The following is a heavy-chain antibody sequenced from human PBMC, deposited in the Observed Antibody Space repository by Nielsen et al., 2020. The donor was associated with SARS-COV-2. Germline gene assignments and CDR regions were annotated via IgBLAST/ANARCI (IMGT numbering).Heavy chain of an antibody. D-gene: IGHD5-18*01. CDR2: IYYSGST. Sequence: TLSLTCTVSGGSISSGGYYWSWIRQHPGKDLEWIGYIYYSGSTYYNPSLKSRVTISVDTSKNQFSLKLSSVTAADTAVYYCARRYSYGILDYWGQGTLVTVSS. V-gene: IGHV4-31*03. CDR1: GGSISSGGYY. CDR3: ARRYSYGILDY. J-gene: IGHJ4*02.